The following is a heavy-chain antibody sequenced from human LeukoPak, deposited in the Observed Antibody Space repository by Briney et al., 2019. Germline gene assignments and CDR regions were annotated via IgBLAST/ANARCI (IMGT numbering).Heavy chain of an antibody. J-gene: IGHJ2*01. CDR3: ARHYDSSIEFWYFDF. CDR2: IYYSGST. CDR1: GGSISSSSYY. Sequence: SETLSLTCTVSGGSISSSSYYWGWIRQPPGKGLEWIGSIYYSGSTYYNPSLKSRVTISVDTSKNQFSLKLSSVTAADTAVYYCARHYDSSIEFWYFDFWGRGTLVTVSS. D-gene: IGHD3-22*01. V-gene: IGHV4-39*07.